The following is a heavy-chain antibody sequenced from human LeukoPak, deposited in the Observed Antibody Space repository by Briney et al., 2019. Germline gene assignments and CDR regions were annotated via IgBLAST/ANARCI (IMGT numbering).Heavy chain of an antibody. CDR1: GYTFTSYG. CDR3: ARSYWAQAIDY. J-gene: IGHJ4*02. V-gene: IGHV1-18*01. D-gene: IGHD2-21*01. CDR2: ISAYNAYT. Sequence: ASVKVSCKASGYTFTSYGITWVRHAPGQGLEWMGGISAYNAYTYYAQKLQGRVTMTTDTSTSTAYMELRSLRSDDTAVYYCARSYWAQAIDYWGQGTLVTVSS.